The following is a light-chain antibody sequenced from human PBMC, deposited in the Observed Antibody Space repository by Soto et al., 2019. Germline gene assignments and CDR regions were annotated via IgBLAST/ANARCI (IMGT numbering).Light chain of an antibody. Sequence: EIVMTQSPATLSVSPGERATLSCRASQSVSSNLAWYQQKPGQAPRLLIYGVSTRATGVPARFSGSGSGTEFTLTISSLQPEDFAVYYCQQYNNWPQTFGQGTKVEIK. CDR3: QQYNNWPQT. CDR1: QSVSSN. J-gene: IGKJ1*01. V-gene: IGKV3-15*01. CDR2: GVS.